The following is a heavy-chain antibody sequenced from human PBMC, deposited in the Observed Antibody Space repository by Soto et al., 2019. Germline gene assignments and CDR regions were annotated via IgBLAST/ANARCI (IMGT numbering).Heavy chain of an antibody. V-gene: IGHV1-18*01. CDR3: ARVLPRDCSGGSCYSWWFDP. D-gene: IGHD2-15*01. CDR2: ISAYNGNT. CDR1: GYTFASYG. J-gene: IGHJ5*02. Sequence: ASVKVSCKASGYTFASYGISWVRQAPGQGLEWMGWISAYNGNTNYAQKLQGRVTMTTDTSTSTAYMELRSLRSDDTAVYYCARVLPRDCSGGSCYSWWFDPWGQGTLVTVSS.